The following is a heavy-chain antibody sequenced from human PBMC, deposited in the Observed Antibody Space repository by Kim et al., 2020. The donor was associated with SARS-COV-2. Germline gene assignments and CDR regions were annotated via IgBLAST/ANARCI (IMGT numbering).Heavy chain of an antibody. Sequence: IGYAESVKGRFTVSRDEAKDTLYLQMDSLRIEDTAFYYCTRDLVAGGADYWGQGTLVTVSS. J-gene: IGHJ4*02. CDR2: I. CDR3: TRDLVAGGADY. V-gene: IGHV3-9*01. D-gene: IGHD6-6*01.